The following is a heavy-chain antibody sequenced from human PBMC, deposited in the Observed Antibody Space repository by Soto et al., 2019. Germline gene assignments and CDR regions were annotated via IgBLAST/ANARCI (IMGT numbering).Heavy chain of an antibody. CDR1: GYSFTSYG. CDR2: ISPCSGNT. CDR3: AREAPLKEYQEPTFDI. J-gene: IGHJ3*02. D-gene: IGHD2-2*01. Sequence: ASVKVSCKASGYSFTSYGISWVRQAPGQGLEWMGWISPCSGNTNYAQKLQGRVTMTTDTSTSTVYMELSSLRSDDTAVYYCAREAPLKEYQEPTFDIWGQGTMVTVSS. V-gene: IGHV1-18*01.